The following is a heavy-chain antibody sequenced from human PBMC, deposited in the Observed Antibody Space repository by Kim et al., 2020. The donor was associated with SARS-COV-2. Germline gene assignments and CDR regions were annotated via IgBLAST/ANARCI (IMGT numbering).Heavy chain of an antibody. CDR2: IYYSGST. D-gene: IGHD3-9*01. V-gene: IGHV4-59*13. J-gene: IGHJ4*02. CDR1: GDSISPYY. Sequence: SETLSLTCTVSGDSISPYYWSWIRQPPGKKLEWIGYIYYSGSTNYNPSLKSRVTLSVDTSKNQFSLNLNSVTAADTAVYYCARGFDLWGQGTLVTVSS. CDR3: ARGFDL.